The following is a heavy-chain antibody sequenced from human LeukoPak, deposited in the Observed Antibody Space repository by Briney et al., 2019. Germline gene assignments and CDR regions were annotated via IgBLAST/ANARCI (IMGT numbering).Heavy chain of an antibody. D-gene: IGHD5-18*01. CDR2: INHSGST. V-gene: IGHV4-34*01. CDR3: ARIDTAMVYPFDY. Sequence: SETLSLTCAVYGGSFGGYYWSWIRQPPGKGLEWIGEINHSGSTNYNPSLKSRVTISVDTSKNQFSLKLSSVTAADTAVYYCARIDTAMVYPFDYWGQGTLVTVSS. J-gene: IGHJ4*02. CDR1: GGSFGGYY.